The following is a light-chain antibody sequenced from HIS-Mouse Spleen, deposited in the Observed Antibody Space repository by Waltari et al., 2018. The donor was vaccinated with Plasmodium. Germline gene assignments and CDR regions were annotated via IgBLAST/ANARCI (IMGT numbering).Light chain of an antibody. J-gene: IGLJ2*01. CDR1: KLGDKY. CDR3: QAWDSSTVV. V-gene: IGLV3-1*01. Sequence: SYELTQPPSVSVSPGQTARLTCSGDKLGDKYACWSQQKPGQSPVLVIYQDSKRPSGIPERFSGSNSGNTATLTISGTQAMDEADYYCQAWDSSTVVFGGGTKLTVL. CDR2: QDS.